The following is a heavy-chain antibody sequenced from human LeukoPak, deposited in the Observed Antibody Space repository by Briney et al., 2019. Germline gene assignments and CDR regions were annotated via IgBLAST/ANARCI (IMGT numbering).Heavy chain of an antibody. V-gene: IGHV3-30*02. Sequence: GGSLRLSCAASGFTFSSYGMHWVRQAPDKGLEWVASIRYDGSKRSFADSVKGRFTISRDNSKNTLYLQMNSLRAEDTAVYYCARAKAGSSWKGSWKKYYYMDVWGKGTTVTVSS. CDR1: GFTFSSYG. D-gene: IGHD6-13*01. J-gene: IGHJ6*03. CDR3: ARAKAGSSWKGSWKKYYYMDV. CDR2: IRYDGSKR.